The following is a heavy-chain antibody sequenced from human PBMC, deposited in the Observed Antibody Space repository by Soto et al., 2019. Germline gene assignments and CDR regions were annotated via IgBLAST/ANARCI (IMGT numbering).Heavy chain of an antibody. CDR2: IWHDGGNK. J-gene: IGHJ4*02. Sequence: GGSLRLSCAASGFTFSSYCMHWVRQAPGKGLEWVAFIWHDGGNKFYAESVKGRFTTSRDNSKNTLYLQMTSLSAEDTAMYYCARDGDVNTGFGKDYWGQGTLVTVCS. V-gene: IGHV3-33*01. CDR3: ARDGDVNTGFGKDY. CDR1: GFTFSSYC. D-gene: IGHD3-16*01.